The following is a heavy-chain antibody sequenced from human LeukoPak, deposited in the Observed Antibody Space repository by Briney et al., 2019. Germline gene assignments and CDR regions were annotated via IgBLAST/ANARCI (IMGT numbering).Heavy chain of an antibody. CDR2: INHSVST. CDR1: VGAFRGDY. D-gene: IGHD2-15*01. Sequence: SQTLSLTSALYVGAFRGDYWSWIRQPPGKGVEWIGEINHSVSTNSNPSLTSRVTISVYTSKNQFSLKLSSLTAADTAVYYCARVGRIFRTQDEYFQHWGQGTLVTVSS. CDR3: ARVGRIFRTQDEYFQH. V-gene: IGHV4-34*01. J-gene: IGHJ1*01.